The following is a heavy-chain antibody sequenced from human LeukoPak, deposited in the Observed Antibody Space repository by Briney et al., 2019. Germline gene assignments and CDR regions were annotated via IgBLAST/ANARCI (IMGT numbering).Heavy chain of an antibody. CDR3: ARFAGYCSSTSCYPSDY. CDR1: GYTFISYG. V-gene: IGHV1-18*01. CDR2: ISAYNGNI. D-gene: IGHD2-2*01. J-gene: IGHJ4*02. Sequence: ASVKVSCKASGYTFISYGITWVRQAPGQGLEWLGWISAYNGNIDYAQKLQGRVTLTTDTSTSTAYMEVRSLRSDDTAVYYCARFAGYCSSTSCYPSDYWGQGTLVTVSS.